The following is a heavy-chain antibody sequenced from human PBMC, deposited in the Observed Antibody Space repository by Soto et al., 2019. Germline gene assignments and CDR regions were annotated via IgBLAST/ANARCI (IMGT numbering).Heavy chain of an antibody. Sequence: GGSLRLSCAASGFTFSSYGMHWVRQAPGKGLEWVAVISYDGSNKYYADSVKGRFTISRDNSKNTLYLQMNSLRAEDTAVYYCAKDLRGVVPAAMLEYAFDIWGQGTMVTVSS. CDR1: GFTFSSYG. CDR2: ISYDGSNK. J-gene: IGHJ3*02. V-gene: IGHV3-30*18. D-gene: IGHD2-2*01. CDR3: AKDLRGVVPAAMLEYAFDI.